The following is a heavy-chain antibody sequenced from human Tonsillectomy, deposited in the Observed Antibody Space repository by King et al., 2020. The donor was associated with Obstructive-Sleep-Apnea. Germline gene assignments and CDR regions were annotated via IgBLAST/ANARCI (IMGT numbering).Heavy chain of an antibody. CDR3: APVGGYTYGQGE. CDR2: ISHSGGT. J-gene: IGHJ4*02. D-gene: IGHD5-18*01. V-gene: IGHV4-34*01. CDR1: GGSFSSFY. Sequence: VQLQQWGAGLLKPSETLSLTCAVYGGSFSSFYWSWIRQPPGKGLEWIGEISHSGGTTYNPSLKTRVTISVDTSKNQFSLKLTSVTAADTAVYYCAPVGGYTYGQGEWGQGTLVTVSS.